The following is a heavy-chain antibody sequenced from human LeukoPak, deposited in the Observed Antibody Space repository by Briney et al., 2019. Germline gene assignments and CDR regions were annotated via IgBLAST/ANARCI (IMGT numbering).Heavy chain of an antibody. V-gene: IGHV4-39*07. CDR2: IYYSGST. Sequence: SETLSLTCTVSGGSISSSSYYWGWIRQPPGKGLEWIGSIYYSGSTYYNPSLKSRVTISVETSKNQFSLKLSSVTAADTAVYYCARASDCSGGSCYSDSLNWFDPWGQGTLVTVSS. D-gene: IGHD2-15*01. CDR1: GGSISSSSYY. J-gene: IGHJ5*02. CDR3: ARASDCSGGSCYSDSLNWFDP.